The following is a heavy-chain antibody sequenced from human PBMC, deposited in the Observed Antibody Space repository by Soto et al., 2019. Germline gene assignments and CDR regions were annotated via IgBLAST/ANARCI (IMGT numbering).Heavy chain of an antibody. CDR3: ARKYCSGGSCYSVYYYYGMDV. CDR2: MNPNSGNT. Sequence: ASVKVSCKASGYTFTSYDINWVRQATGQGLEWMGWMNPNSGNTGYAQKSQGRVTMTRNTSISTAYMELSSLRSEDTAVYYCARKYCSGGSCYSVYYYYGMDVWGQGTTVTVSS. CDR1: GYTFTSYD. J-gene: IGHJ6*02. D-gene: IGHD2-15*01. V-gene: IGHV1-8*01.